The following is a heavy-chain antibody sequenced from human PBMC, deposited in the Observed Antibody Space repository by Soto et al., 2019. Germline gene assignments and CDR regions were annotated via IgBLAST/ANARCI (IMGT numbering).Heavy chain of an antibody. CDR1: GAPISSYS. Sequence: SETLSLTCTVSGAPISSYSWSWIRQPPGKGLEWIGYIYYSGSTNYNPSLKSRLTISVDTSKNQFSLKLSSLTAADTAVYYCARDSNTSGWHAGFDPWGQGTLVTVSS. D-gene: IGHD6-19*01. J-gene: IGHJ5*02. CDR2: IYYSGST. CDR3: ARDSNTSGWHAGFDP. V-gene: IGHV4-59*01.